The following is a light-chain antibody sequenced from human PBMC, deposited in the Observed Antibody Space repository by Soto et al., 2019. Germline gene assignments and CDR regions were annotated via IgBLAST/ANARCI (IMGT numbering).Light chain of an antibody. J-gene: IGLJ3*02. CDR3: QSYDNSLSGRV. CDR1: SSDVGGYNF. CDR2: EVN. Sequence: QSALTQPPSASGSPGQSVTISCTGTSSDVGGYNFVSWYQQHPGKAPKLMIYEVNRRPSGVPDRFSGSKSGNTASLTVSGLQAEDEADYYCQSYDNSLSGRVFGGGTKLTVL. V-gene: IGLV2-8*01.